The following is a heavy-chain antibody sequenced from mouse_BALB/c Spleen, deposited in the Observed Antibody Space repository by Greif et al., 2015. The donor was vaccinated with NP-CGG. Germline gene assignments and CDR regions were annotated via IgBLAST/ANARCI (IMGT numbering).Heavy chain of an antibody. CDR3: ARRTGTEAMDY. CDR2: IYPGSGNT. CDR1: GYTFTDYY. J-gene: IGHJ4*01. V-gene: IGHV1-84*02. D-gene: IGHD4-1*01. Sequence: VQLQQSGPALAKPGASVKISCRASGYTFTDYYINWVKQKPGQGLEWIGWIYPGSGNTKYNEKFKGKATLTVDTSSSTAYMQLSGLTSEDTAVYFCARRTGTEAMDYWGQGTSVTVSS.